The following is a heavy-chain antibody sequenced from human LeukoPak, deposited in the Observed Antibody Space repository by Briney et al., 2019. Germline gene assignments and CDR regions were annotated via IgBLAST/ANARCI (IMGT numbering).Heavy chain of an antibody. Sequence: GGSLRLSCAVSGFTVTSNYMSWVRQAPGKGLEWVSVIYSGGSTYYADSVKGRFTISRDKSKNTLHLQMNSLRAEDTAVYYCARDHYDSSAKYYFDYWGQGTRVTVSS. CDR1: GFTVTSNY. CDR3: ARDHYDSSAKYYFDY. J-gene: IGHJ4*02. D-gene: IGHD3-22*01. CDR2: IYSGGST. V-gene: IGHV3-53*01.